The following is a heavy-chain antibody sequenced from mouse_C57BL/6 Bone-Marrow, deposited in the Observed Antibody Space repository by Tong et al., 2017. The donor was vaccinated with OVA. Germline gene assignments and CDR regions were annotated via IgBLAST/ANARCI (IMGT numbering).Heavy chain of an antibody. Sequence: VQLQESGAELVKPGASVKLSCKASGYTFTSYYMYWVKQRPGQGLEWIGNINPSNGGTNYNEKFKSKATLTVDKSSSTAYMQLSSLTSEDSAVYYCTRSLLYYGSDYWGQGTTLTVSS. CDR2: INPSNGGT. D-gene: IGHD1-1*01. J-gene: IGHJ2*01. CDR3: TRSLLYYGSDY. V-gene: IGHV1-53*01. CDR1: GYTFTSYY.